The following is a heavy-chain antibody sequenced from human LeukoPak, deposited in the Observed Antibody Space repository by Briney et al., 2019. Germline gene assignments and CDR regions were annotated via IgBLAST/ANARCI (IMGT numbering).Heavy chain of an antibody. CDR1: GCTFTGYY. V-gene: IGHV1-2*02. D-gene: IGHD1-7*01. J-gene: IGHJ5*02. Sequence: ASVKVSCKASGCTFTGYYMHWVRQAPGQGLEWMGWINPNSGGTNYAQKFQGRVTMTRDTSISTAYMELSRLRSDDTAVYYCARGGAYNWNYGNWFDPWGQGTLVTVSS. CDR2: INPNSGGT. CDR3: ARGGAYNWNYGNWFDP.